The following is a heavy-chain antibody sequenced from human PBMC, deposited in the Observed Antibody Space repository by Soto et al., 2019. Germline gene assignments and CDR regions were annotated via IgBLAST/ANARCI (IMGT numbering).Heavy chain of an antibody. CDR1: GGTFSSYT. Sequence: SVKVSCKASGGTFSSYTISWVRQAPGQGLEWMGRIIPILGIANYAQKFQGRVTITADKSTSTAYMELSSLRSEDTAVYYCARDSRMADYSFDDWGQGTLVTVSS. D-gene: IGHD4-4*01. CDR2: IIPILGIA. V-gene: IGHV1-69*04. J-gene: IGHJ4*02. CDR3: ARDSRMADYSFDD.